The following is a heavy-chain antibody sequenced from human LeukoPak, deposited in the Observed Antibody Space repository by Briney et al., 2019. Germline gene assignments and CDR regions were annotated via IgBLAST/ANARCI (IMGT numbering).Heavy chain of an antibody. CDR2: IYYSGST. V-gene: IGHV4-39*01. CDR3: ASQMYYYDSSGYYYGFDY. D-gene: IGHD3-22*01. CDR1: GGSISSSSYY. J-gene: IGHJ4*02. Sequence: SETLSLTCTVSGGSISSSSYYWGWIRQPPGKGLEWIGSIYYSGSTYYNPSLKSRVTISVDTSKNQFSLKLSSVTAADTAVYYCASQMYYYDSSGYYYGFDYWGQGTLVTVFS.